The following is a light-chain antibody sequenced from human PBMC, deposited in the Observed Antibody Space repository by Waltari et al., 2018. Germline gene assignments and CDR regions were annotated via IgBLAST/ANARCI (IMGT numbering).Light chain of an antibody. CDR1: SSDVGRHNF. Sequence: QSALTQPRSVSGSPGQSVTISCTGTSSDVGRHNFVSWYQQHPGKAPKVMIYDVSKWPSGVPDRFSGSKSGNTASLTISGVQAEDEADYYCCSYVGSWVFGGGTKLTVL. CDR2: DVS. J-gene: IGLJ3*02. CDR3: CSYVGSWV. V-gene: IGLV2-11*01.